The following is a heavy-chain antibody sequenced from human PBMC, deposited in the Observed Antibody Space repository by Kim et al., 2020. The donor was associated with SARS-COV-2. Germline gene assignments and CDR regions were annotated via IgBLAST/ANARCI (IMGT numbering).Heavy chain of an antibody. V-gene: IGHV4-4*02. CDR3: ARTSIAAAGTAIDY. Sequence: GGSIGSSNWWSWVRQPPGKGLEWIGEIYHSGSTNYNPSLKSRVTISVDKSKNQFSLKLSSVTAADTAVYYCARTSIAAAGTAIDYWGQGTLAT. CDR2: IYHSGST. CDR1: GGSIGSSNW. J-gene: IGHJ4*02. D-gene: IGHD6-13*01.